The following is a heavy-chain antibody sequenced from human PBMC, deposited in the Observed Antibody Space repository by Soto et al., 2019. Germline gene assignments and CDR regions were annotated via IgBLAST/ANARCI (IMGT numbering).Heavy chain of an antibody. D-gene: IGHD2-15*01. CDR2: IYYSGST. CDR1: GGSISSYY. V-gene: IGHV4-59*08. CDR3: ARRRCSGGSCYFDY. J-gene: IGHJ4*02. Sequence: PSETLSLTCTVSGGSISSYYWSWIRQPPGKGLEWIGYIYYSGSTNYNPSLKSRVTISVDTSKNQFSLKLSSVTAADTAVYYCARRRCSGGSCYFDYWGQGTLVTVS.